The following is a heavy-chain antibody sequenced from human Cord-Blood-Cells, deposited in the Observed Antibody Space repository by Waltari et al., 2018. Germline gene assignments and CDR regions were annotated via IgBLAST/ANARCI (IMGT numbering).Heavy chain of an antibody. D-gene: IGHD3-10*01. CDR1: GRPLSSSRYP. Sequence: QLQLQDSGPGLVKPSETPSLTCPLPGRPLSSSRYPLGWIRTPPGKGLEGIGSIYYSGSTYYNPSLKSRVTISVDTSKNQFSLKLSSVTAADTAVYYCARHGASVYGSGSYYWFDPWGQGTLVTVSS. J-gene: IGHJ5*02. CDR3: ARHGASVYGSGSYYWFDP. CDR2: IYYSGST. V-gene: IGHV4-39*01.